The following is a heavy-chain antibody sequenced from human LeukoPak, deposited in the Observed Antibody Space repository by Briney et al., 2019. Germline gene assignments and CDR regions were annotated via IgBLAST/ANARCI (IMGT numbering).Heavy chain of an antibody. J-gene: IGHJ4*02. CDR2: IYYSGST. CDR1: GGSISSSSSYY. Sequence: PSETLSLTCTVSGGSISSSSSYYWGWIRQPPGKGLEWIGSIYYSGSTYYNPSLKSRVTISVDTSKNQFSLKLSSVTAADTAVYYCARHTRYSYGLVDYWGQGTLVTVSS. V-gene: IGHV4-39*01. D-gene: IGHD5-18*01. CDR3: ARHTRYSYGLVDY.